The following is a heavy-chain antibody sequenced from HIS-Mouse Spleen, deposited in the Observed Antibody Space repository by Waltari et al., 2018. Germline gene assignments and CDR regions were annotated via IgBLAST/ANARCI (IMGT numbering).Heavy chain of an antibody. CDR1: GFTFSSYG. CDR2: ISYDGSNK. D-gene: IGHD6-13*01. CDR3: AKEYSSSHNWFDP. J-gene: IGHJ5*02. V-gene: IGHV3-30*18. Sequence: QVQLVESGGGVVQPGGSLRLSCAASGFTFSSYGMHRVRQAPGTGLEWVAVISYDGSNKYYADSVKGRFTISRDNSKNTLYLQMNSLRAEDTAVYYCAKEYSSSHNWFDPWGQGTLVTVSS.